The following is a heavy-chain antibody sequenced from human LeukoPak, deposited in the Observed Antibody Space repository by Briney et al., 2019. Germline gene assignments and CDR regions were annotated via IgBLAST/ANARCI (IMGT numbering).Heavy chain of an antibody. CDR1: GYTFTSYD. J-gene: IGHJ4*02. V-gene: IGHV1-8*01. D-gene: IGHD2-15*01. CDR3: ARESCSGGSCYSDY. Sequence: GASVKVSCKASGYTFTSYDINWVRQATGQGLEWMGWMNPNSGNTGYAQKFRGRVTMTRNTSISTAYMELSSLRSEDTAVYYCARESCSGGSCYSDYWGQGTLVTVSS. CDR2: MNPNSGNT.